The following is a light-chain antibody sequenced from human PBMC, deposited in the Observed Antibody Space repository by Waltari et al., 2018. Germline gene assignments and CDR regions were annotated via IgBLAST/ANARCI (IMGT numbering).Light chain of an antibody. CDR1: SSDVGGYNY. CDR2: EVS. V-gene: IGLV2-8*01. Sequence: QSALPQPPSASGSPGQSVTISCPGTSSDVGGYNYFSWYQQHPGKAPTLMIYEVSKRPSGVPDRCSGSKAGNTASMTVSGLQAEDEADYYCSSYAGSNNVVFGGGTKLTVL. J-gene: IGLJ2*01. CDR3: SSYAGSNNVV.